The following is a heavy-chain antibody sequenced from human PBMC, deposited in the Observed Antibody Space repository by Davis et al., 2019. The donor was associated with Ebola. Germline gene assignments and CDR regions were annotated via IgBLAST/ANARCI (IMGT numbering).Heavy chain of an antibody. CDR1: GGSISSNY. J-gene: IGHJ4*02. CDR2: IYYSGTT. V-gene: IGHV4-59*01. D-gene: IGHD6-19*01. CDR3: ARANEWLPGYFDS. Sequence: SETLSLTCTVSGGSISSNYWSWIRQPPGKGLEWIGYIYYSGTTNYNPSLKSRVTISVATSKTQFSLKLSSVTPADTAVYYCARANEWLPGYFDSWGQGTLVTVSS.